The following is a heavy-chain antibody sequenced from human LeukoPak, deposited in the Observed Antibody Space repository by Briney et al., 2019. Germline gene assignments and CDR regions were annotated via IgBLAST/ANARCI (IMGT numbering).Heavy chain of an antibody. V-gene: IGHV4-4*07. CDR3: GRELDSRSERWRLDP. CDR1: GASISTYY. J-gene: IGHJ5*02. D-gene: IGHD1-26*01. CDR2: LYTIGST. Sequence: SETLSLTCSLSGASISTYYWSWIRQPAGPGQEWIGRLYTIGSTIYSPSLKSRVTMSVDTSKGQFSLKLRSVTAADTAVYYCGRELDSRSERWRLDPWGQGTLVTVSS.